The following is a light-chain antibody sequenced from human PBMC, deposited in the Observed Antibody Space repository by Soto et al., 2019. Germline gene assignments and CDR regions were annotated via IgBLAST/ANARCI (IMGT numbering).Light chain of an antibody. V-gene: IGKV1-5*03. CDR2: KAS. CDR3: QQYNSYSGT. CDR1: QSTSSW. Sequence: DIQMTQSPCTLSASVGDRVTITCRASQSTSSWLAWYQQKPAQAPTLLIHKASSLESGVPSRSSGSASGTEFTLTISSLQPDDFATYYCQQYNSYSGTFGQGTKLEIK. J-gene: IGKJ2*02.